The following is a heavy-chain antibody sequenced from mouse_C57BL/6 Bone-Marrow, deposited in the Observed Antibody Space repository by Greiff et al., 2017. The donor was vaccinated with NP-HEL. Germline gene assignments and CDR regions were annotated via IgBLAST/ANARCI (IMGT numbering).Heavy chain of an antibody. CDR2: IRNKANGYTT. Sequence: EVQRVESGGGLVQPGGSLSLSCAASGFTFTDYYMSWVRQPPGKALEWLGFIRNKANGYTTEYSASVKGRFTISRDNSQSILYLQMNALRAEDSATYYSARSPITAVVAHWYFDVWGTGTTVTVSS. J-gene: IGHJ1*03. V-gene: IGHV7-3*01. CDR3: ARSPITAVVAHWYFDV. CDR1: GFTFTDYY. D-gene: IGHD1-1*01.